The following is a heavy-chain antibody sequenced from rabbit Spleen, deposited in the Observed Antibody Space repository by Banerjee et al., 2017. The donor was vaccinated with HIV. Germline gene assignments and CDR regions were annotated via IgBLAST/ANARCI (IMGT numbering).Heavy chain of an antibody. J-gene: IGHJ4*01. CDR3: ARSGDYIYDVAGVGYSAGFNL. D-gene: IGHD7-1*01. CDR1: GFSFSSSYY. CDR2: IYTGDGSI. Sequence: QSLEESGGDLVKPGASLTLTCTASGFSFSSSYYMCWVRQAPGKGLEWIACIYTGDGSIDYASWAKGRFTISKTSSTTVTLQMTSLTAADTATYFCARSGDYIYDVAGVGYSAGFNLWGPGTLVTVS. V-gene: IGHV1S40*01.